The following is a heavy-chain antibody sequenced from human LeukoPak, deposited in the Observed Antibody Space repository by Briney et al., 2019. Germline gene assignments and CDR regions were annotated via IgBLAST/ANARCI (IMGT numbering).Heavy chain of an antibody. V-gene: IGHV4-30-2*01. CDR2: IYDSGST. CDR3: ARDADPLDV. J-gene: IGHJ6*04. CDR1: GGSISSGGYS. Sequence: NPSQTLSLTCNVSGGSISSGGYSWSWIRQPPGKGLEWIGHIYDSGSTFYNPSLKSRVTISVDRSKNHFSLKLSSVTAADTAVYYCARDADPLDVWGKGTTVTVSS.